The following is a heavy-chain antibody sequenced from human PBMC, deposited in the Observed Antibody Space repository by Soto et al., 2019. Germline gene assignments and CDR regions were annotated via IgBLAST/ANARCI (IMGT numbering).Heavy chain of an antibody. CDR2: ISGSGGST. CDR3: VKTINFDCYYNAIDD. V-gene: IGHV3-23*01. D-gene: IGHD2-21*01. Sequence: PGGSLRLSCAASGFTFSSFAMRWVRQSPGKGLEWVSIISGSGGSTYYADAVKGRFSISRDNSMGTLYLQMKSLRVEDTAIYYCVKTINFDCYYNAIDDWGRGTRVTVSS. CDR1: GFTFSSFA. J-gene: IGHJ4*02.